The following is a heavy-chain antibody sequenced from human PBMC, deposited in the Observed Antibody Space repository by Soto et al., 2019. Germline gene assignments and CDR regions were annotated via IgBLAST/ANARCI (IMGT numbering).Heavy chain of an antibody. J-gene: IGHJ4*02. CDR3: ARTPTVTTSRYFDY. D-gene: IGHD4-17*01. V-gene: IGHV4-31*03. CDR2: IYYSGST. Sequence: SETLSLTCTVSGGSISSGGYYWSWIRQHPGKGLEWIGYIYYSGSTYHNPSLKSRVTISVDTSKNQFSLKLSSVTAADTAVYYCARTPTVTTSRYFDYWGQGTLVTVSS. CDR1: GGSISSGGYY.